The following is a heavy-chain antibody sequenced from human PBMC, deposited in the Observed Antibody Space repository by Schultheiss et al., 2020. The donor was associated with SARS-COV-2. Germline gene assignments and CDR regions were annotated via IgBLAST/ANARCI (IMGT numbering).Heavy chain of an antibody. V-gene: IGHV3-23*01. CDR1: GFTFSNAW. Sequence: GGSLRLSCAASGFTFSNAWMSWVRQAPGKGLEWVSAISGSGGSTYYADSVKGRFTISRDNSKNTLYLQMNSLRAEDTAVYYCAKSTRGYSYGLSYYFDYWGQGTLVTVAS. D-gene: IGHD5-18*01. J-gene: IGHJ4*02. CDR2: ISGSGGST. CDR3: AKSTRGYSYGLSYYFDY.